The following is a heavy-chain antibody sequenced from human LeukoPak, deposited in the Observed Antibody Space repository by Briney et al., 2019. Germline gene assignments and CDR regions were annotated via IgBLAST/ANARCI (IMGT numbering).Heavy chain of an antibody. D-gene: IGHD6-19*01. Sequence: SETLSLTCTDSGDSISRYQWTWIRQPPGRGLEWIGYIYDTGSTNHNPSLKSRVAISVDTSKNQFSLKLSSVTAADTAVYYCARDSAWSYFDYWGQGTLVTVSS. CDR2: IYDTGST. CDR1: GDSISRYQ. CDR3: ARDSAWSYFDY. V-gene: IGHV4-59*01. J-gene: IGHJ4*02.